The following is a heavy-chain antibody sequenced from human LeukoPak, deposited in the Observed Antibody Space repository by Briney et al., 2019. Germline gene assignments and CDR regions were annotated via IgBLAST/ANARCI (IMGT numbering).Heavy chain of an antibody. CDR1: GGTFSSYA. CDR3: ARGGITMVRGLITPYYFDY. Sequence: SVKVSCTASGGTFSSYAISWVRQAPGQGLEWMGGIIRIFGTANYAQTFQGRVTITADESTSTAYMELSSLRSEDTAVYYCARGGITMVRGLITPYYFDYWGLGTLVSVSS. D-gene: IGHD3-10*01. CDR2: IIRIFGTA. J-gene: IGHJ4*02. V-gene: IGHV1-69*13.